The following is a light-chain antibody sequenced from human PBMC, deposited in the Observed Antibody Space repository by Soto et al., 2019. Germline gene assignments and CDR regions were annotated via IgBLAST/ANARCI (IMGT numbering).Light chain of an antibody. J-gene: IGKJ2*01. V-gene: IGKV3-11*01. CDR1: QSISSY. Sequence: EIVLTQSPATLSLSPGERATLSCRASQSISSYLAWYQQKPGQAPRLLIYDASNRATGIPARFSGSGSGTDFTLTISRLEPEDFAVYYCQKRTNWPPMYTFGQGTKLEIK. CDR3: QKRTNWPPMYT. CDR2: DAS.